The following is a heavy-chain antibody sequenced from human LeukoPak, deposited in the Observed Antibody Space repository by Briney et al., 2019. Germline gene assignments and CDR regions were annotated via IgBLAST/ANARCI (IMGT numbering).Heavy chain of an antibody. CDR1: GYTFTSYD. CDR2: MNPNSGNT. J-gene: IGHJ4*02. D-gene: IGHD2-15*01. V-gene: IGHV1-8*01. CDR3: ARAPPKSHSGGLPPNY. Sequence: ASVKVSCKASGYTFTSYDINWVRQATGQGLEWMGWMNPNSGNTGYAQKFQGRVTMTRNTSISTAYMELSSLRSEDTAVYYCARAPPKSHSGGLPPNYWGQGTLVTVSS.